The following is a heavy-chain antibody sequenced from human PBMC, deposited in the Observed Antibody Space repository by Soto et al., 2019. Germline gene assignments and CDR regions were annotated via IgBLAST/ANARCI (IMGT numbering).Heavy chain of an antibody. V-gene: IGHV3-9*01. CDR1: GFTFDDYA. Sequence: GGSLRLSCAASGFTFDDYAMHWVRQAPGKGLERVSGISWNSAMIGYADSVKGRFTISRDNAKNSLHLQMNILRPEDTALYYCVKDNTAVLDYFDYWGQGALVTVSS. D-gene: IGHD5-18*01. J-gene: IGHJ4*02. CDR2: ISWNSAMI. CDR3: VKDNTAVLDYFDY.